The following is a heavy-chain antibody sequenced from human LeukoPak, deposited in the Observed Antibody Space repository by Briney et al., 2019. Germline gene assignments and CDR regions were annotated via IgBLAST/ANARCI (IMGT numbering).Heavy chain of an antibody. CDR1: GFTFSSYA. D-gene: IGHD3-3*01. J-gene: IGHJ4*02. Sequence: GGSLRLSCAASGFTFSSYAMSWVRQAPGKGLEWVSAISGSGGSTYYADSVKGRFTISRDNSKNTLYLQMNSLRAEDTAVYYCARGLRFLEWLSYFDYWGQGTLVTVSS. CDR3: ARGLRFLEWLSYFDY. CDR2: ISGSGGST. V-gene: IGHV3-23*01.